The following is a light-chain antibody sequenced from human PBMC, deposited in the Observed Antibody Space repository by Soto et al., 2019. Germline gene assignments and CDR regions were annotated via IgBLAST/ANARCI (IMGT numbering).Light chain of an antibody. V-gene: IGLV2-14*01. CDR1: SSDVGAYNY. CDR3: CSFTSITTYV. J-gene: IGLJ1*01. CDR2: EVS. Sequence: QSVLTQAASVSGSLGQSITISCTGTSSDVGAYNYVSWYQQQPGKAPKLMISEVSNRPSGVSNRFSGSKSGNTASLIISGLQAEDEADYYCCSFTSITTYVFGTGTKVNVL.